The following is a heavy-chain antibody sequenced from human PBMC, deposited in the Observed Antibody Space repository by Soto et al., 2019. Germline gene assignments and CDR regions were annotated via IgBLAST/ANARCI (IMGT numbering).Heavy chain of an antibody. CDR3: ARVAYDPDGMDG. Sequence: QVQLQESGPGLVKPSETLSLTCTVSGGSISSYYWSWIRQPPGKGLEWIGYIYYSGSTNYNPSLTSRVTISVDTASGKVSLRRISVTAAETAVYDCARVAYDPDGMDGWGQASTVTVSS. V-gene: IGHV4-59*01. CDR1: GGSISSYY. J-gene: IGHJ6*02. CDR2: IYYSGST. D-gene: IGHD3-3*01.